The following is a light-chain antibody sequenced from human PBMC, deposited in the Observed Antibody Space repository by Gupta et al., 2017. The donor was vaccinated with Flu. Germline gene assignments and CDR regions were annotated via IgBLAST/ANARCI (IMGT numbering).Light chain of an antibody. CDR2: GAS. J-gene: IGKJ2*01. CDR1: QTVSHNY. CDR3: QQFGSSPYT. Sequence: ENVLTQSPGTLSLSPGERATLSCRASQTVSHNYLAWYQQKLGQPPRLLIYGASSRATGIPDRFTGSGSGTDFTLTISGLDPEDFAVYYCQQFGSSPYTFGQGTKLEIK. V-gene: IGKV3-20*01.